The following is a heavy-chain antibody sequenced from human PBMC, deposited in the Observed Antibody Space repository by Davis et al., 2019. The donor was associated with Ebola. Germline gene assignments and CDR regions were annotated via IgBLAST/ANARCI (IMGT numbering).Heavy chain of an antibody. D-gene: IGHD1-7*01. CDR1: GFTFSTYG. J-gene: IGHJ4*02. CDR3: VRTTYGAPEY. Sequence: GESLKISCAASGFTFSTYGMHWVRQAPGKGLEWVSFIRYDGTDKYNADSVKGRFTISRDNSKNTLYLQMNNLRVEDTAVYYCVRTTYGAPEYWGQGTLVTVSS. CDR2: IRYDGTDK. V-gene: IGHV3-30*02.